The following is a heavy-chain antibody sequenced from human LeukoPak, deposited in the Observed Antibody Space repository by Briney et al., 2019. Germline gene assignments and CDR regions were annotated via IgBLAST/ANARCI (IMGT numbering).Heavy chain of an antibody. D-gene: IGHD3-22*01. Sequence: PSETLSLTCTVSGGSINSGTYYWNWIRQPAGKGLEWIGRIYTSGSTNYNPSLKSRVTISVDTSKNQFSLKLSSVTAADTAVYYCARDGYSSGSHFDYWGQGARVTVSS. V-gene: IGHV4-61*02. CDR1: GGSINSGTYY. CDR3: ARDGYSSGSHFDY. J-gene: IGHJ4*02. CDR2: IYTSGST.